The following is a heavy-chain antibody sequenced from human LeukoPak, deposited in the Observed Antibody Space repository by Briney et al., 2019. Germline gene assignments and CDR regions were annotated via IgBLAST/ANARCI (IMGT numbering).Heavy chain of an antibody. CDR1: GYTFTGYY. J-gene: IGHJ4*02. Sequence: GASVKVSCKASGYTFTGYYMHWVRQAPGQGLEWMGWINPNSGGTNFAQKFQGRVTMTRDTSISTAYMELSRLRSDDTAVYYCARSYYDSSGYYHFDYWGQGTLVTVSS. D-gene: IGHD3-22*01. CDR3: ARSYYDSSGYYHFDY. V-gene: IGHV1-2*02. CDR2: INPNSGGT.